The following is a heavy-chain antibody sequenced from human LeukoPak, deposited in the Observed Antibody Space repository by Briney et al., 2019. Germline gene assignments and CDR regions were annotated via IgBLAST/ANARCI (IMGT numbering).Heavy chain of an antibody. J-gene: IGHJ4*02. CDR1: GYTFTDYF. Sequence: ASVKVSCKASGYTFTDYFIHWVRQAPGQGPEWMGWIKPKSGVTNYAQKFQARVTMTKDTSISTVYMDLSRLTSDDTAVYYCARGSSDYYLTKDYWGQGTLVTVSS. CDR2: IKPKSGVT. CDR3: ARGSSDYYLTKDY. V-gene: IGHV1-2*02. D-gene: IGHD3-22*01.